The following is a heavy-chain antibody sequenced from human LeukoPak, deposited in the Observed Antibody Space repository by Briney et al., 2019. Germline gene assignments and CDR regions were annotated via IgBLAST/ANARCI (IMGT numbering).Heavy chain of an antibody. CDR2: INPNSGGT. CDR3: RTDRYGDYGDYIDY. CDR1: GYTFTGYY. J-gene: IGHJ4*02. D-gene: IGHD4-17*01. V-gene: IGHV1-2*02. Sequence: ASVKVSCKHSGYTFTGYYMHWVRPAPGQGLEWMGWINPNSGGTNYAQKFQGRVTMTRDTSISTAYMELSRLRSDDTAVYYCRTDRYGDYGDYIDYWGQGTLVTVSS.